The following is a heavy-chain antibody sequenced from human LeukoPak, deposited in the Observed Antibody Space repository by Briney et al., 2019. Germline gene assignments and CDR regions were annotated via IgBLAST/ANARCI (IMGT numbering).Heavy chain of an antibody. CDR3: ARDLANDAFYDFWSGPN. Sequence: GGSLRLSCAASGFTFSSYDMNWVRQAPGKGLEWVSYISSSGSGSTKFYADSVKGRFTISRDNAKNALFLQLNSLGTEDTAVYYCARDLANDAFYDFWSGPNWGQGTLVTVSS. CDR2: ISSSGSGSTK. CDR1: GFTFSSYD. J-gene: IGHJ4*02. V-gene: IGHV3-48*03. D-gene: IGHD3-3*01.